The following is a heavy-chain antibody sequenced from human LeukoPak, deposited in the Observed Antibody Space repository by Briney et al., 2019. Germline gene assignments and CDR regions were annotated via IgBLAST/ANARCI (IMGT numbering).Heavy chain of an antibody. CDR2: ISWNSGSI. D-gene: IGHD3-22*01. J-gene: IGHJ4*02. CDR1: GFDFGDYT. V-gene: IGHV3-43*01. Sequence: GGSLRLSCEVSGFDFGDYTMHWVRQPPGKGLEWVSLISWNSGSIKYTESVKGRFTISRDNSKNSLYLQMSSLRTEDTALYYCARDIYDSGDFRGDFWGQGTLVTVSS. CDR3: ARDIYDSGDFRGDF.